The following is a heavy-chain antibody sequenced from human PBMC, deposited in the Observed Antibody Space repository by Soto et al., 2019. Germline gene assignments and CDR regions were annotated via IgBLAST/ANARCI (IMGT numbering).Heavy chain of an antibody. V-gene: IGHV3-21*04. J-gene: IGHJ6*02. CDR2: ISSTTNYI. CDR1: GFTFTRYS. D-gene: IGHD3-3*01. Sequence: GGSLRLSCAASGFTFTRYSMNWVRQAPGKGLEWVSSISSTTNYIYYGDSMKGRFTISRDNAKNSLYLEMNSLKTEDTAVYYCTRLAGFLENDRRTYYYYGMDVWGQGTTVTVSS. CDR3: TRLAGFLENDRRTYYYYGMDV.